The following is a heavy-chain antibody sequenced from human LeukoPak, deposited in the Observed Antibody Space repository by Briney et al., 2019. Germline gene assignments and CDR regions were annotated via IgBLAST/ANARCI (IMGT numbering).Heavy chain of an antibody. CDR2: VYASGDT. V-gene: IGHV4-4*07. Sequence: SETLSLTCTVSGGSISSYYWSWIRQPAGRGLEWIGRVYASGDTNYNPSLKSRVTMSLDTSKNQVSLILAPVTAADTAVYYCARDGYTGYGSWYFDYWGQGTLVTVSS. CDR3: ARDGYTGYGSWYFDY. D-gene: IGHD2-2*02. CDR1: GGSISSYY. J-gene: IGHJ4*02.